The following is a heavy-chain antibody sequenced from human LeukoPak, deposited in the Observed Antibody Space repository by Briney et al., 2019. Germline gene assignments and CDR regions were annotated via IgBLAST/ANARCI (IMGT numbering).Heavy chain of an antibody. Sequence: ASVKVSCKASGYTFTSYGISWVRQAPGQGLEWMGWISAYNGNTNYAQKLQGRVTMTTDTSTSTAYMELRSLRSDDTAVYYCARRFRELPPQWNYWFDPWGQGTLVTVSS. J-gene: IGHJ5*02. CDR2: ISAYNGNT. D-gene: IGHD3-10*01. CDR1: GYTFTSYG. CDR3: ARRFRELPPQWNYWFDP. V-gene: IGHV1-18*01.